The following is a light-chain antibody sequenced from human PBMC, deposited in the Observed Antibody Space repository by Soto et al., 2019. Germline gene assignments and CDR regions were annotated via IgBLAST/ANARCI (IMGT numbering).Light chain of an antibody. J-gene: IGLJ1*01. CDR1: SSNLGSNS. V-gene: IGLV1-44*01. Sequence: QAVVTQPPSASGTPGQRVTISCSGSSSNLGSNSVNWYQQLPGTAPKLLIYNNSQRPSGVPDRFSGSRSGTSASLAISGLQSEDEADYYCAAWDDSLNGYVFGTGTKVTVL. CDR3: AAWDDSLNGYV. CDR2: NNS.